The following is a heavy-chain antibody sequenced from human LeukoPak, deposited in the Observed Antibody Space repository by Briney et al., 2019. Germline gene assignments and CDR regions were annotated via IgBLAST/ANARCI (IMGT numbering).Heavy chain of an antibody. CDR2: ISGSGGST. CDR3: AKGDSITIFGVVIPYFDY. CDR1: GFTFSSYA. J-gene: IGHJ4*02. D-gene: IGHD3-3*01. V-gene: IGHV3-23*01. Sequence: PGGSLRLSCAAPGFTFSSYAMSWVRQAPGKGLEWVSAISGSGGSTYYADSVKGRFTISRDNSKNTLYLQMNSLRAEDTAVYYCAKGDSITIFGVVIPYFDYWGQGTLVTVSS.